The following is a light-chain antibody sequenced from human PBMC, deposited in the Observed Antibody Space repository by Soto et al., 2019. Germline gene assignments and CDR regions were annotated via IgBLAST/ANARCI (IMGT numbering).Light chain of an antibody. V-gene: IGKV1-5*01. CDR2: DAS. J-gene: IGKJ2*01. Sequence: DIQMTQSPSTLSASVGDRVTITCRASQSISSWMAWYQQKPGKAPKLLIYDASSLESGVPSRFSGSGSGTEFTPAISLPQTNDFADYYGQHYNHYTGTFGQGTKLEIK. CDR1: QSISSW. CDR3: QHYNHYTGT.